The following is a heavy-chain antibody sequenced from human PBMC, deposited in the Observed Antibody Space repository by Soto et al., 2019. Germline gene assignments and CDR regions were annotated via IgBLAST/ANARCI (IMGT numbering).Heavy chain of an antibody. CDR1: GFTVKGNY. CDR3: AGASNFNYAFEY. J-gene: IGHJ4*02. CDR2: IFSGGMT. Sequence: PGGSLRLSCAPSGFTVKGNYVGWARQASGKEVEWVSIIFSGGMTYYADSVKGRFTISKDISKNTLSLQMNSLRADDTAVYFCAGASNFNYAFEYWGRGTPVTVSS. D-gene: IGHD1-7*01. V-gene: IGHV3-53*01.